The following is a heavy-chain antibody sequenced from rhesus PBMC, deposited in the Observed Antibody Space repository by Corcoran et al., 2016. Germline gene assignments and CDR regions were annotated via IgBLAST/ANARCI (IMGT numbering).Heavy chain of an antibody. Sequence: QVQLQESGPGVVKPSETLSLTCAVSGGTISSGYYYWSWIRPPPGKGLAWIGGIYRNRESTKYNPSLKSRVTISKDTSKNQFSLKLSSVTATDTAVYYCARDRGAGTADYWGQGVLVTVSS. D-gene: IGHD1-1*01. CDR2: IYRNREST. V-gene: IGHV4S12*01. CDR3: ARDRGAGTADY. J-gene: IGHJ4*01. CDR1: GGTISSGYYY.